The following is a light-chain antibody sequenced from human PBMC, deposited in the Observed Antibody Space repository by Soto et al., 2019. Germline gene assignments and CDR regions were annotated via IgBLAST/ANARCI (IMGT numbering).Light chain of an antibody. Sequence: EIVMKQSPATLAVSPGERATLSCRASQSVSSNLAWYQQKPGQAPRLLIYGASTRATGIPARFSGSGSGTEFTLTISSLQPDDFATYYCQQYNSYSPLTFGGGTKVDI. CDR1: QSVSSN. CDR3: QQYNSYSPLT. V-gene: IGKV3-15*01. J-gene: IGKJ4*01. CDR2: GAS.